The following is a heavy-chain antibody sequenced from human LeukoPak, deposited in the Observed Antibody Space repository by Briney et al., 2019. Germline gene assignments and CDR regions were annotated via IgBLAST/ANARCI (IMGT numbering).Heavy chain of an antibody. V-gene: IGHV3-7*01. CDR1: GFTFSNYA. D-gene: IGHD6-19*01. CDR3: ARGPAAGNLLGF. J-gene: IGHJ4*02. CDR2: IKQDGSEK. Sequence: GGSLRLSCAASGFTFSNYAMSWVRQAPGKGLEWVANIKQDGSEKYYVDSVKGRFTISRENAKNSVSLQMNSLRAEDTAVYYCARGPAAGNLLGFWGQGTLVTVSS.